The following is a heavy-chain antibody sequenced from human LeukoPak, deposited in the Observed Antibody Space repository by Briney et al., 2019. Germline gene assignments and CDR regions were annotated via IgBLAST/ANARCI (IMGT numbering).Heavy chain of an antibody. J-gene: IGHJ4*02. D-gene: IGHD4-17*01. CDR2: IYSSGST. V-gene: IGHV4-59*01. CDR3: ARDRTAVTGFDY. Sequence: SETLSLTCTVSGGSISSYYWSWIRQPPGKGLEWIGYIYSSGSTNYNPSLKSRVTISVDTSKNQFSLKLSSVTAADTAVYYCARDRTAVTGFDYWGQGTLVTVSS. CDR1: GGSISSYY.